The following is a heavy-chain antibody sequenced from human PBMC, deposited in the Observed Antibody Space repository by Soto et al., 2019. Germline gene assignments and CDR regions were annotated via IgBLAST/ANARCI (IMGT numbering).Heavy chain of an antibody. Sequence: PGGSLRLSCAASGITVSGNYMAWVRQAPGKGLEWVWLIYSGGSTFYTDSVRGRFIISRDNSKNTLYLQMNSLRAEDTAMYYCARVPHRFRSSSNYIWGQGTLVTVSS. J-gene: IGHJ4*02. CDR1: GITVSGNY. D-gene: IGHD6-6*01. CDR3: ARVPHRFRSSSNYI. CDR2: IYSGGST. V-gene: IGHV3-53*01.